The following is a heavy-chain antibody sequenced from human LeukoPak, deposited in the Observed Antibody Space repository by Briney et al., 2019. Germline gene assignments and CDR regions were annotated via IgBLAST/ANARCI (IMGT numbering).Heavy chain of an antibody. D-gene: IGHD6-13*01. Sequence: SETLSLTCVVSGDSISSGGYSWSWIRQTPGKGLEWIAYIHDSGSTYNNPSLNTRLSISIDTSKNQFSLKLNSVSAADTAVYYCARVVAAAGNNWFXTWGQGTLVTVSS. CDR2: IHDSGST. CDR3: ARVVAAAGNNWFXT. CDR1: GDSISSGGYS. V-gene: IGHV4-30-4*07. J-gene: IGHJ5*02.